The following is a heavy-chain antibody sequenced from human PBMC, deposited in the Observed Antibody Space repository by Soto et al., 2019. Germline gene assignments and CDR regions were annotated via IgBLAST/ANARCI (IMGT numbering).Heavy chain of an antibody. Sequence: SETLSLTCAVYGGSFSGYHWSWIRQPPGKGLEWIGEINHSGSTNYNPSLKSRVTISVDTSKNQFSLKLSSVTAADTAVYYCARAIYGSGSLPFDYWGQGTLVTVSS. D-gene: IGHD3-10*01. J-gene: IGHJ4*02. CDR1: GGSFSGYH. CDR2: INHSGST. V-gene: IGHV4-34*01. CDR3: ARAIYGSGSLPFDY.